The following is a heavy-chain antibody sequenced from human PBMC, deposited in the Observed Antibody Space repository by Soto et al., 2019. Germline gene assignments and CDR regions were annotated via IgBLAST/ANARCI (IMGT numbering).Heavy chain of an antibody. V-gene: IGHV4-59*11. CDR3: ARGCGGSGSQDFYY. Sequence: SETLSLTCTVSGVSISSHYWNWIRQPPGKGLEWIGYINYSGNTNYNPSLKSRVTISLDTSKSQFSLKLNSVTAADTAVYYCARGCGGSGSQDFYYWGQGNMVIFSS. D-gene: IGHD3-10*01. CDR2: INYSGNT. J-gene: IGHJ4*02. CDR1: GVSISSHY.